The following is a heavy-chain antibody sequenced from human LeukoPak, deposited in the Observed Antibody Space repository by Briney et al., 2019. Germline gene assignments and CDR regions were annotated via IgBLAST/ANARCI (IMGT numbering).Heavy chain of an antibody. J-gene: IGHJ3*02. V-gene: IGHV3-7*01. Sequence: GGSLRLSCAASEFIISLDSMSWVRQAPGEGLEWVANIKQAGSEKYNVDSAKGRFTISRDNAKNSVSLQMHSLRVEDTAVYYCASAIHHYLASSGSFDIWGQGTIVTVSS. CDR3: ASAIHHYLASSGSFDI. D-gene: IGHD3-22*01. CDR1: EFIISLDS. CDR2: IKQAGSEK.